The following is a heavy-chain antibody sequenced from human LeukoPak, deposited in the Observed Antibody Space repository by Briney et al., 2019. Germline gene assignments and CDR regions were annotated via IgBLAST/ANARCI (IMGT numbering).Heavy chain of an antibody. Sequence: ASVKVSCKASGYAFTGYYMHWVRQAPGQGLEWMGWINPNSGGTNYAQKFQGRVTMTRDTSISTAYMELSRLRSDDTAVYYCARDQGGRLLTDYWGQGTLVTVSS. D-gene: IGHD2-15*01. CDR2: INPNSGGT. CDR3: ARDQGGRLLTDY. J-gene: IGHJ4*02. CDR1: GYAFTGYY. V-gene: IGHV1-2*02.